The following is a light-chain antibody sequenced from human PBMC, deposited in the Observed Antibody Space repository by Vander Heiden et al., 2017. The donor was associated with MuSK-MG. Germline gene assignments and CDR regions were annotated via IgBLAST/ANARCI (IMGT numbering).Light chain of an antibody. CDR2: DAS. J-gene: IGKJ1*01. CDR3: QQYIAWPT. Sequence: EIVMTQSPGTLSVSPGERATLSCRASQSVGSNLAWYQQKRGQAPRLLIYDASARATGLPARFSGSGSGTDFTLTISSLQSEDFAVYYCQQYIAWPTVGQGTTVDIK. V-gene: IGKV3-15*01. CDR1: QSVGSN.